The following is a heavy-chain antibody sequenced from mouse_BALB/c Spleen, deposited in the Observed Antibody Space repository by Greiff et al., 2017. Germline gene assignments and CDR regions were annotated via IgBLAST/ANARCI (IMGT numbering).Heavy chain of an antibody. Sequence: EVQLQQSGAELVKPGASVKLSCTASGFNIKDTYMHWVKQRPEQGLEWIGRIDPANGNTKYDPKFQGKATITADTSSNTAYLQLSSLTSEDTAVYYCARSRANWVYYFDYWGQGTTRTVSS. J-gene: IGHJ2*01. CDR1: GFNIKDTY. CDR2: IDPANGNT. D-gene: IGHD4-1*01. V-gene: IGHV14-3*02. CDR3: ARSRANWVYYFDY.